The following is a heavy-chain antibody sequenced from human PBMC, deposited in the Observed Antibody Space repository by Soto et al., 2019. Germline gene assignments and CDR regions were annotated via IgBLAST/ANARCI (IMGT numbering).Heavy chain of an antibody. J-gene: IGHJ4*02. CDR1: SGSIGRSNW. V-gene: IGHV4-4*02. Sequence: SETLSLTCAVSSGSIGRSNWWSWVRQPPGKGLEWIGEIYHSGSTNYNPSLKSRVTISVDKSKNQFSLKLSSVTAADTAVYYCARRQRGYDASPYYFDYWGQGTLVTVSS. CDR3: ARRQRGYDASPYYFDY. CDR2: IYHSGST. D-gene: IGHD5-12*01.